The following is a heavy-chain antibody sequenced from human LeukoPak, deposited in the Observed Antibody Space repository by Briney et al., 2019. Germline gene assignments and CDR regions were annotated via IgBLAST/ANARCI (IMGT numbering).Heavy chain of an antibody. CDR2: ISWSGSSI. J-gene: IGHJ4*02. CDR1: GFTFDDYD. D-gene: IGHD6-25*01. Sequence: GGSLRLSCAASGFTFDDYDMHWVRQFPGKGLEWVSRISWSGSSIAYADSAKGRFTISRDNAKNSLYLLMNSLRPEDTGLYYCVVASLSATTYWGQGTLVTVS. CDR3: VVASLSATTY. V-gene: IGHV3-9*01.